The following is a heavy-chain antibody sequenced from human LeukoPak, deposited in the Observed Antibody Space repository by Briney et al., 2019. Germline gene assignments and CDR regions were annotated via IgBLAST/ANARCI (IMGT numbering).Heavy chain of an antibody. J-gene: IGHJ2*01. CDR2: IYYSGST. CDR3: ARERHYYDSSGYYLSYWYFDL. V-gene: IGHV4-59*01. CDR1: GGSNSSYY. D-gene: IGHD3-22*01. Sequence: SETLSLTCTVSGGSNSSYYWSWIRQPPGKGLEWIGYIYYSGSTNYNPSLKSRVTISVDTSKNQFSLKLSSVTAADTAVYYCARERHYYDSSGYYLSYWYFDLWGRGTLVTVSS.